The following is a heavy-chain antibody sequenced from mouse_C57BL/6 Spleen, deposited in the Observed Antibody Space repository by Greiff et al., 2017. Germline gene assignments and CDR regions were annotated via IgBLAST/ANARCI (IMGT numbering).Heavy chain of an antibody. J-gene: IGHJ1*03. D-gene: IGHD1-1*01. CDR3: ASANIIKTGWYFDV. CDR2: IYPGGGDT. CDR1: GYAFSSYW. V-gene: IGHV1-80*01. Sequence: VQLQQSGAELVKPGASVKISCKASGYAFSSYWMNWVKQTPGKGLEWIGQIYPGGGDTNYNGKFKGKATLTADKSSSTTYMQLSSLTSEDSAVYFCASANIIKTGWYFDVWGTGTTVTVSS.